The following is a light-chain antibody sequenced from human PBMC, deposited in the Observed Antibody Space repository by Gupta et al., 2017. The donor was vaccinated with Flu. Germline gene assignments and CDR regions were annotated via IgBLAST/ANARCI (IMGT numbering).Light chain of an antibody. CDR1: QHVNSH. CDR2: GAS. CDR3: HQYNNWPWT. Sequence: EIVMTQSPATLSLSPGERATLSCRASQHVNSHLAWYQHKPGQAPRLLIYGASTRATGIPARFSGSGSGTDFTLTISSLQSEDFVVYYCHQYNNWPWTLGQGTKVEIK. V-gene: IGKV3-15*01. J-gene: IGKJ1*01.